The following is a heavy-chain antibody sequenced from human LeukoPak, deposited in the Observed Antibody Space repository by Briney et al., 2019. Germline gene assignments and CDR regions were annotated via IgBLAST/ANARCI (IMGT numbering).Heavy chain of an antibody. J-gene: IGHJ4*02. V-gene: IGHV1-3*03. CDR1: GYSFTTYA. CDR2: INTGNGNT. D-gene: IGHD3-3*01. Sequence: GASVKVSCKASGYSFTTYAMHWVRQAPGQRLEWMGWINTGNGNTKYSQELQGRVTMTEDTSTDTAYMELSSLRSEDTAVYYCANLFDFLSGPPGWGQGTLVTVSS. CDR3: ANLFDFLSGPPG.